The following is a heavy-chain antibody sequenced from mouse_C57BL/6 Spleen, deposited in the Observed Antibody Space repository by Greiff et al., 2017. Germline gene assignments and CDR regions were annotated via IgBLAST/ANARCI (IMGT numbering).Heavy chain of an antibody. CDR2: ISSGGDYI. V-gene: IGHV5-9-1*02. D-gene: IGHD2-3*01. CDR3: TRDGGGYFDF. Sequence: DVMLVESGEGLVKPGGSLKLSCAASGFTFRSYAMSWVRQTPEKRLEWVAYISSGGDYIYYADTVKGRFTISRDNARNTLYLQMSSLKSEDTAMYYCTRDGGGYFDFWGTGTTVTVSS. CDR1: GFTFRSYA. J-gene: IGHJ1*03.